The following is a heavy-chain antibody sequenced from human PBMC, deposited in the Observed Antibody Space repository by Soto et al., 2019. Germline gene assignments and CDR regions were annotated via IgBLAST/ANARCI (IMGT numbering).Heavy chain of an antibody. Sequence: PSETLSLTCTVSGGSISTYYWSWIRQPPGKGLEWIGYIYYSGNTNYNPSLKSRVTISLDTSKNQFSLRLSSVTAADTVVYYCARESYSGNYYYMDGCGKGTKVTVSS. CDR1: GGSISTYY. J-gene: IGHJ6*03. CDR2: IYYSGNT. CDR3: ARESYSGNYYYMDG. V-gene: IGHV4-59*01. D-gene: IGHD3-10*01.